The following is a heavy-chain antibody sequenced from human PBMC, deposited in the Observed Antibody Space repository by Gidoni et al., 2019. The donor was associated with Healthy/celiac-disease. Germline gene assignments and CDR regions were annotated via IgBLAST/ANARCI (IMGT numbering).Heavy chain of an antibody. CDR1: GFTFSSYG. CDR2: RSYDGSNK. V-gene: IGHV3-30*18. J-gene: IGHJ6*04. CDR3: AKFGSGSNGMDV. Sequence: QVQLVESGGGVVQPGRSLRLSCAASGFTFSSYGMHWVRQAPGKGLEWVAVRSYDGSNKYYADSVKGRFTISRDNSKNTLYLQMNSLRAEDTAVYYCAKFGSGSNGMDVWGKGTTVTVSS. D-gene: IGHD3-10*01.